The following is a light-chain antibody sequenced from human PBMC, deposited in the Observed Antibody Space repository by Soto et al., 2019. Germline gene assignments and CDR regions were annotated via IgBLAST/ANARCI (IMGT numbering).Light chain of an antibody. CDR3: QQLKSFPLS. CDR1: QSINSN. J-gene: IGKJ4*01. CDR2: RAS. V-gene: IGKV3-15*01. Sequence: EIVMTQSPATLSLSPGERATLSCRASQSINSNLAWYQQKPGQAPRLFMFRASSRATGIPARFSGSGSGTEFNLTISSLQPEDFATYYCQQLKSFPLSFGGGTTVEIK.